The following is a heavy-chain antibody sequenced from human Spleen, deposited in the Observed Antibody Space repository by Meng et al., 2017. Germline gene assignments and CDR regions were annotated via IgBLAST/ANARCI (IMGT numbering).Heavy chain of an antibody. Sequence: QVYRVESGGGVVPPGRSLRLSCTASEFTLSSYALHWVRQAPGKGLEWVAVISDDGRNNYYGDSVKGRFTISRDNSKNTLYLQMNSLRAEDTAVYYCAKDFWAGYPLYYFDYWGQGTLVTVSS. J-gene: IGHJ4*02. CDR1: EFTLSSYA. CDR2: ISDDGRNN. CDR3: AKDFWAGYPLYYFDY. V-gene: IGHV3-30*18. D-gene: IGHD3/OR15-3a*01.